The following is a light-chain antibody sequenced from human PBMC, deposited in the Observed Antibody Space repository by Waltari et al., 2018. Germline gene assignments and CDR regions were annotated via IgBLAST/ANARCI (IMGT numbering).Light chain of an antibody. V-gene: IGLV3-9*01. Sequence: SYELTDSISVSVALGQTAKIACGGDNIGSKSVHWYQQKPGQPPILVIYRDIRRPSGIPERVSGSNSGNTATLTISRAQVVDEADYFCQVWASGTYIFAGGTKLTVL. CDR1: NIGSKS. J-gene: IGLJ1*01. CDR3: QVWASGTYI. CDR2: RDI.